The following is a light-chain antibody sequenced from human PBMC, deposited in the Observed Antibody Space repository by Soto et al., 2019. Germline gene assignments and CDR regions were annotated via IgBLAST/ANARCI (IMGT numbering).Light chain of an antibody. CDR1: QGISSY. J-gene: IGKJ1*01. V-gene: IGKV3-11*01. Sequence: EIELTQSPASLSVSPGDRATLSCRASQGISSYLDWYQQKPGEAPRLLIYDASNRQTGVPTRFSGSGSGTDFTLTLSSLQPEDFEAYYCQQHYNCPMTFGQGTKVEIK. CDR2: DAS. CDR3: QQHYNCPMT.